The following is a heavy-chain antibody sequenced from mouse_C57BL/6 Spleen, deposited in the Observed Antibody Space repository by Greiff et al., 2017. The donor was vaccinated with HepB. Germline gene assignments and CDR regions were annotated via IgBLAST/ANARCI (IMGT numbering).Heavy chain of an antibody. CDR1: GYTFTDYY. D-gene: IGHD1-1*01. J-gene: IGHJ3*01. CDR2: INPYNGGT. Sequence: DVQLQESGPVLVKPGASVKMSCKASGYTFTDYYMNWVKQSHGKSLEWIGVINPYNGGTSYNQKFKGKATLTVDKSSSTAYMELNSLTSEDSAVYYCAREDYYGSPAWFAYWGQGTLVTVSA. CDR3: AREDYYGSPAWFAY. V-gene: IGHV1-19*01.